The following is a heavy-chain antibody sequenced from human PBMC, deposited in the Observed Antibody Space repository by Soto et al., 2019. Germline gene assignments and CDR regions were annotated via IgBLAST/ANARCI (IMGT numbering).Heavy chain of an antibody. CDR2: IYSGGST. CDR1: GFTVSSNY. J-gene: IGHJ4*02. V-gene: IGHV3-53*01. Sequence: GGSLRLSCAASGFTVSSNYMSWVRQAPGKGLEWVSVIYSGGSTYYADSVKGRFTISRDNSKNTLYLQMNSLRAEHTAVYYCGSREVSRNYDYYFDYWGQGTLVTVSS. D-gene: IGHD4-4*01. CDR3: GSREVSRNYDYYFDY.